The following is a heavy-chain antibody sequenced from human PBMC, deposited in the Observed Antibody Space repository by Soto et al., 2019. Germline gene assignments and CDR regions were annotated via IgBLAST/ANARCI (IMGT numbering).Heavy chain of an antibody. V-gene: IGHV1-2*04. CDR2: INPNSGGT. J-gene: IGHJ5*02. D-gene: IGHD2-2*02. CDR3: ARGGDCSSTSCYTGNWFDP. CDR1: GYTFTGYY. Sequence: ASVKVSCKASGYTFTGYYMHWVRQAPGQGLEWMGWINPNSGGTNYAQKFQGWVTMTRDTSISTAYMELSRLRSDDTAVYYCARGGDCSSTSCYTGNWFDPWGQGTLVTVSS.